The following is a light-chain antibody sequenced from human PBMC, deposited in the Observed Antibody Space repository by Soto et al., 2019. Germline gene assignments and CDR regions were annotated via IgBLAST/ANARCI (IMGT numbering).Light chain of an antibody. CDR3: QQYYSYPRT. CDR2: AAP. Sequence: GDRVTITCRASQGISSYLAWYQQKPGKAPKLLIYAAPTLQSGVPSRFSGSGSGTDFTLTISCLQSEDFGTYYCQQYYSYPRTFGQGTKVDIK. CDR1: QGISSY. J-gene: IGKJ2*02. V-gene: IGKV1-8*01.